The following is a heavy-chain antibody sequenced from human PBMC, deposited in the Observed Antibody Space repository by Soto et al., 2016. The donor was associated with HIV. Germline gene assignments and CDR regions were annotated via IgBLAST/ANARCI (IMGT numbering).Heavy chain of an antibody. Sequence: EVQLVESGGGLVQPGGSLRLSCAASGFTFTNYAMHWVRQAPGKGLEYVSAISSNGGNTYYANSVKGRFTISRDNSKNTVFLLVGSLRAEDTAMYYCAREKYSSGWSKPYYYYYGMDVWGLGTTVTVSS. D-gene: IGHD6-19*01. CDR2: ISSNGGNT. CDR3: AREKYSSGWSKPYYYYYGMDV. CDR1: GFTFTNYA. V-gene: IGHV3-64*01. J-gene: IGHJ6*02.